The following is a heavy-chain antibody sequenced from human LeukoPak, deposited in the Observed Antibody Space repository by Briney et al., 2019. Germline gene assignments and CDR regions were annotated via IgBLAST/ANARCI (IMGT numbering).Heavy chain of an antibody. D-gene: IGHD2-2*01. J-gene: IGHJ4*02. Sequence: GGSLRLSCAASGFTFSDYYMSWIRQAPGKGLEWVSYISSSGSTIYYAGSVKGRFTISRDNAKNSLYLQMNSLRAEDTAVYYCARERYCSSTSCYGLVRWGQGTLVTVSS. CDR2: ISSSGSTI. CDR3: ARERYCSSTSCYGLVR. V-gene: IGHV3-11*01. CDR1: GFTFSDYY.